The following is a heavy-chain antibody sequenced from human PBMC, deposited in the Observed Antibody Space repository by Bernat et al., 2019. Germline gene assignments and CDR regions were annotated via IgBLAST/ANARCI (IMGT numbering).Heavy chain of an antibody. CDR1: GFTFSSYA. CDR2: ISSSSSYI. Sequence: VQLVESGGGVVQPGRSLRLSCAASGFTFSSYAMHWVRQAPGKGLEWVSSISSSSSYIYYADSVKGRFTISRDNAKNSLYLQMNSLRAEDTAVYYCARDLGTDYYDSSGYSNWGQGTLVTVSS. CDR3: ARDLGTDYYDSSGYSN. V-gene: IGHV3-21*01. D-gene: IGHD3-22*01. J-gene: IGHJ4*02.